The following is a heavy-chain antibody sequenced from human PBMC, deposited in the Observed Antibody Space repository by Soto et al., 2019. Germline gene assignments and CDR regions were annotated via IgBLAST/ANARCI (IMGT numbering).Heavy chain of an antibody. D-gene: IGHD1-26*01. J-gene: IGHJ4*02. CDR1: GGSISSGGYY. CDR3: ASAQGSYDTLDY. Sequence: SETLSLTSTVSGGSISSGGYYWSWIRQHPGKGLEWIGYIYYSGSTYYNPSLKSRVSISVDTSKNQFSLKLSSVTAADSAVYYCASAQGSYDTLDYWGQGTLVTVSS. CDR2: IYYSGST. V-gene: IGHV4-31*03.